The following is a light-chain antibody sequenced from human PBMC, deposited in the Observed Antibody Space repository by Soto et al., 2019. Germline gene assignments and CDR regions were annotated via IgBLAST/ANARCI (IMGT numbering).Light chain of an antibody. CDR2: GAS. J-gene: IGKJ1*01. CDR1: QSVSSSY. Sequence: EIVLTQSPGTLSLSPGERATLSCRASQSVSSSYLAWYQQKPGQAPRLLIYGASIRATGIPDRFSGSGSGTDFTLTISRLEPEDFAVYYCQQYGSSPKFGQGTKVDIK. V-gene: IGKV3-20*01. CDR3: QQYGSSPK.